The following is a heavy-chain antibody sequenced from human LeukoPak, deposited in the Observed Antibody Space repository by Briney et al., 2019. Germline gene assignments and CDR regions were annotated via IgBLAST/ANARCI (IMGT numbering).Heavy chain of an antibody. J-gene: IGHJ4*02. Sequence: PSETLSLTCTVSGGSISSYYWSWIRQPPGKGLEWIGYIYYSGSTNYNPSLKSRVTISVDTSKNQFSLKLSSVTAADTAVYYCARDSSGSFDYWGQGTLVTVSS. CDR3: ARDSSGSFDY. CDR2: IYYSGST. D-gene: IGHD3-22*01. CDR1: GGSISSYY. V-gene: IGHV4-59*01.